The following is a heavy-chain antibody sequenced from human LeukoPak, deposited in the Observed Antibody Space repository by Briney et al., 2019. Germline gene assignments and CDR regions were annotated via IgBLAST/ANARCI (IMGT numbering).Heavy chain of an antibody. CDR1: GYTFTSYG. Sequence: GASVKVSCKASGYTFTSYGVTWVRQAPGQGLEWMGWISAYNGITYYAQTLQGRVTMTTDTTTSTAYMELRSLRSDDTAVYYCARGLSITMVRGVKGAFDIWGQGTMVTVSS. CDR3: ARGLSITMVRGVKGAFDI. V-gene: IGHV1-18*01. J-gene: IGHJ3*02. CDR2: ISAYNGIT. D-gene: IGHD3-10*01.